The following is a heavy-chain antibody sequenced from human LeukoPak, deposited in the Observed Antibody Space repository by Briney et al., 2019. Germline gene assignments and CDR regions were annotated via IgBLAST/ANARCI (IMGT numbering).Heavy chain of an antibody. Sequence: GGSLRLSCAASGFTFSNNAMSWVRQAPGKGLEWVSGISGSGVGTYYADSVKGRFNISRDNSKDTLYMQMRSLRAEDTAVYYCAKGSGSGSYLGTFGDWGQGTLVTVSS. J-gene: IGHJ4*02. CDR2: ISGSGVGT. D-gene: IGHD1-26*01. CDR3: AKGSGSGSYLGTFGD. CDR1: GFTFSNNA. V-gene: IGHV3-23*01.